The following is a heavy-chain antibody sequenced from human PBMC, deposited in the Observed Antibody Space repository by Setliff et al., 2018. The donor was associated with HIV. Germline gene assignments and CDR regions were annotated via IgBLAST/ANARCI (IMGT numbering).Heavy chain of an antibody. D-gene: IGHD6-19*01. CDR1: GGSITSSSYY. CDR3: PRVFDYSSDYDSFDI. Sequence: PSETRSLTCTVAGGSITSSSYYWGWIRQPPGKGLEWIGSIYYSWSTYYNPSLKSRVTISVDTSKIQFSLKLSSVTAADSAVYYCPRVFDYSSDYDSFDIWGQGTMVTVSS. J-gene: IGHJ3*02. V-gene: IGHV4-39*07. CDR2: IYYSWST.